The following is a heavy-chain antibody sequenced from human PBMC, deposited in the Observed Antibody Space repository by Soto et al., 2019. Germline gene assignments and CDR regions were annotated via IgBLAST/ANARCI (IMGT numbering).Heavy chain of an antibody. CDR1: GFTFSSYA. D-gene: IGHD2-21*01. Sequence: EVQLLESGGGLVQPGGSLRLSCAASGFTFSSYAMAWVRQAPGKGLEWVSSICDTGGCTYYADSVKGRFTFSRDNSKNTRLLLMNSLRAEDTAVYYCARIGSVSANFDYWGLGTLVTVSS. V-gene: IGHV3-23*01. CDR3: ARIGSVSANFDY. J-gene: IGHJ4*02. CDR2: ICDTGGCT.